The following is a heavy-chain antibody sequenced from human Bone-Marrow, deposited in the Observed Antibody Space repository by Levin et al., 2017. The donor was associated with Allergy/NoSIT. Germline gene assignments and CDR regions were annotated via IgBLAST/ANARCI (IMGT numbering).Heavy chain of an antibody. CDR3: ARHWNFQGASDYYSYYGMDV. CDR2: IHYSGST. CDR1: GGSIISSAYY. V-gene: IGHV4-39*01. D-gene: IGHD1-7*01. J-gene: IGHJ6*02. Sequence: KSSETLSLTCTVSGGSIISSAYYWGWIRQPPGKGLEWIGSIHYSGSTYYNPSLTPLKSRVTISVDTSKNQFSLNLRSVTAADTAVYYCARHWNFQGASDYYSYYGMDVWGQGTTVTVSS.